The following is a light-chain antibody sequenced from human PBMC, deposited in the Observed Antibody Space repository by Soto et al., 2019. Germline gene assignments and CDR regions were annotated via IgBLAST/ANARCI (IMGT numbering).Light chain of an antibody. CDR3: QQYGSSPLT. V-gene: IGKV3-20*01. J-gene: IGKJ4*01. CDR2: DIS. Sequence: EIVLTQSPATLSLSPGERATLSCRASQSVGSYFAWYQQKPGQTPRLLIYDISYRATGIPARFSGSGSGTGFTLTISRLEPEDFAVYYCQQYGSSPLTFGGGTKVDIK. CDR1: QSVGSY.